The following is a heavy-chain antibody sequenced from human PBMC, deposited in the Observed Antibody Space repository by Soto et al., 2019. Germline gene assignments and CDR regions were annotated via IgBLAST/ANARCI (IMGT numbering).Heavy chain of an antibody. D-gene: IGHD3-10*01. Sequence: SATLSLTCTVSGDPISSIKTHFSNHYCICLRLSPGKGLEWIGYISNIGFTRYNPSLKSRVSISVDTSKNQFSLKLTSVTAADTAVYYCTTQGFGGLHGLVDVWGQGTTVT. J-gene: IGHJ6*02. V-gene: IGHV4-59*08. CDR1: GDPISSIKTHFSNHY. CDR2: ISNIGFT. CDR3: TTQGFGGLHGLVDV.